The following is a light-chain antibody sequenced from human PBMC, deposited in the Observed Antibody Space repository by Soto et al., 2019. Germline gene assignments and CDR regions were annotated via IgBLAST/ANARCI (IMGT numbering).Light chain of an antibody. CDR2: QDS. CDR3: QAWDSSTYA. Sequence: SYELTQPPSVSVSPGQTASITCSGDKLGDEYACWYQQKPGQSPVLVIYQDSKRPSGIPERFSGSNSGNTATLTISGTQAMDEADYYCQAWDSSTYAFGTGTKLTVL. J-gene: IGLJ1*01. V-gene: IGLV3-1*01. CDR1: KLGDEY.